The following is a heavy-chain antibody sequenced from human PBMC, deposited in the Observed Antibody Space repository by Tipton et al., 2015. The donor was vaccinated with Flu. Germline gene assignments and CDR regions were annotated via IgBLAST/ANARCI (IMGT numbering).Heavy chain of an antibody. CDR2: IYTNGEST. CDR3: ARASRWLQLNFDQ. CDR1: GFTFSSYA. Sequence: SLRLSCAASGFTFSSYAMHWVRQAPGKGLEYVSAIYTNGESTYYASSVKGRFTISRDNSKNTLFLQMGSLRPEDMAVYYCARASRWLQLNFDQWGQGTLVTVSS. D-gene: IGHD5-24*01. V-gene: IGHV3-64*01. J-gene: IGHJ4*02.